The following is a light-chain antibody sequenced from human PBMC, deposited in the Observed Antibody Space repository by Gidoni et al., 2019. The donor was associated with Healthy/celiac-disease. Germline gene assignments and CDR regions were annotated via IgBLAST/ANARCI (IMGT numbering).Light chain of an antibody. CDR3: QQYGSSLTWT. CDR2: GAS. Sequence: EIVLTQSPGTLSLSPGERATLSCRASQSVSSSYLAWYQQKPGQAPRLLIYGASSRATGIPDRFSGSGSGTDFTLTISRLEPEDFAVYYCQQYGSSLTWTFGQGTKVENK. J-gene: IGKJ1*01. CDR1: QSVSSSY. V-gene: IGKV3-20*01.